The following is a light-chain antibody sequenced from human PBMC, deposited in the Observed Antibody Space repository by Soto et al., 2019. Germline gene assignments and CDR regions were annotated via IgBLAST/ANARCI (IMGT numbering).Light chain of an antibody. Sequence: DIQITQSPSSLSASVGDRVTITCRASRSISNYLNWYQQKSGKVPRLLIYAASSLQPGVPSRFSGTGTGTAFTLTITSLQPEDSATYYCQQSYSVPRFGPGTRVDLK. CDR1: RSISNY. V-gene: IGKV1-39*01. CDR2: AAS. CDR3: QQSYSVPR. J-gene: IGKJ1*01.